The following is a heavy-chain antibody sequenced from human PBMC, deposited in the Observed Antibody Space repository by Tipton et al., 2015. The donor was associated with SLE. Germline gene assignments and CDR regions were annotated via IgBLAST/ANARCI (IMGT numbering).Heavy chain of an antibody. Sequence: TLSLTCGVSGYSISSGYYWDWIRQPPGKGLEWIGTISYSGSTDYNPFLKGRLSMSVDTSKAHFSLKLNSVTAADTAVYYCATNGHGETYEFFTEYLRHWGQGTLVTVSS. CDR2: ISYSGST. CDR1: GYSISSGYY. CDR3: ATNGHGETYEFFTEYLRH. J-gene: IGHJ1*01. V-gene: IGHV4-38-2*01. D-gene: IGHD5-12*01.